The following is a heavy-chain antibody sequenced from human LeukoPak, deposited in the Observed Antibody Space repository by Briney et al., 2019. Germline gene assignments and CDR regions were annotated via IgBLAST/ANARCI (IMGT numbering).Heavy chain of an antibody. D-gene: IGHD3-10*01. CDR1: GGSISSSSYY. Sequence: PSETLSLTCTVSGGSISSSSYYWGWIRQPPGKGLEWIGSIYYSGSTYYNPSLKSRVTISVDTSKNQSSLKLSSVTAADTAVYYCASVRRGFGESSKYYSYYYMHVWGNGTKVTIAS. CDR3: ASVRRGFGESSKYYSYYYMHV. CDR2: IYYSGST. V-gene: IGHV4-39*01. J-gene: IGHJ6*03.